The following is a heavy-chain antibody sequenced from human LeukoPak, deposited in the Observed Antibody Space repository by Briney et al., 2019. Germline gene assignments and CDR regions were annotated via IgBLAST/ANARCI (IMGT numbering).Heavy chain of an antibody. CDR3: ARPYGSGSYYQRRPFDY. V-gene: IGHV3-30-3*01. Sequence: GRSLRLSCAASEFTFSYYAIHWVRQAPGKGLEWVAVISYDGANKYYADSVKGRFTISRDNSKNTLYLEMNSLRVEDTAVYYCARPYGSGSYYQRRPFDYWGQGTQVTVSS. CDR2: ISYDGANK. D-gene: IGHD3-10*01. J-gene: IGHJ4*02. CDR1: EFTFSYYA.